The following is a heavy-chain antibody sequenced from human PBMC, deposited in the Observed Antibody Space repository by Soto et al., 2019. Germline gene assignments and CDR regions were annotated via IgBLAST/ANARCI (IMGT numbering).Heavy chain of an antibody. V-gene: IGHV4-59*01. D-gene: IGHD1-26*01. CDR3: ARGSYYFDY. CDR2: MYYSGST. Sequence: QVQLQESGPGLVKPSETLSLTCTVSGGSISSYYWSWIRQPPGKGLEWIGYMYYSGSTNYNPSLKSRVTISVDTSKNQFSLKLSSVTAADTAVYYRARGSYYFDYWGQGTLVTVSS. J-gene: IGHJ4*02. CDR1: GGSISSYY.